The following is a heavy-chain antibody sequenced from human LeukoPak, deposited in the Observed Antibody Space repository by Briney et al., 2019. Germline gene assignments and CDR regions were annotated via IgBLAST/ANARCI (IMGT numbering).Heavy chain of an antibody. CDR3: ARTVNHNWNYFLAYYFDY. V-gene: IGHV4-39*07. J-gene: IGHJ4*02. CDR1: GGSISSSSYY. CDR2: IYYSGST. D-gene: IGHD1-7*01. Sequence: SETLSLTCTLSGGSISSSSYYWGWIRQPPGKGLEWIGSIYYSGSTYYNPSLKSRVTISVDTSKNQFSLKLSSVTAADTAVYYCARTVNHNWNYFLAYYFDYWGQGTLVTVSS.